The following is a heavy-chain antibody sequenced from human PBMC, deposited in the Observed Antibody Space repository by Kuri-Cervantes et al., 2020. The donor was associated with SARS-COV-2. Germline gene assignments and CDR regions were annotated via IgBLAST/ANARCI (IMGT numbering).Heavy chain of an antibody. V-gene: IGHV1-18*01. J-gene: IGHJ2*01. CDR3: ARVFSRLWGSGRYFDL. CDR2: ISAYNGNT. CDR1: GYTFTSYG. Sequence: ASVKVSCKASGYTFTSYGISWVRQAPGQGLEWMGWISAYNGNTNYVQKLQGRVTMTTDTSMSTAYMELRSLRSVDTAVYYCARVFSRLWGSGRYFDLWGRGTLVTVSS. D-gene: IGHD4/OR15-4a*01.